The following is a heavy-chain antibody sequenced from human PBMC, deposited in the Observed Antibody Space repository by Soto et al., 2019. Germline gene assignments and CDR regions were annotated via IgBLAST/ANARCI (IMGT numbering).Heavy chain of an antibody. CDR2: INPNSDVT. D-gene: IGHD2-2*01. V-gene: IGHV1-2*02. J-gene: IGHJ4*02. Sequence: QVQLVQSGAEVKKPVATVKVSCKASGYTLNSYYIHRVRQAPGQGLEWMGWINPNSDVTGYAQSFPGRGTMTRDMSMTTAYMGLTRLRSDDTAVYYCVMVGFNRKYAFDFWGQGTLITVSS. CDR3: VMVGFNRKYAFDF. CDR1: GYTLNSYY.